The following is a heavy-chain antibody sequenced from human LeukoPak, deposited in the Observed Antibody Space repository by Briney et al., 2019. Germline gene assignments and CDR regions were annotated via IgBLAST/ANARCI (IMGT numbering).Heavy chain of an antibody. Sequence: PSETLSLTCTVSGYSISSGYYWSWIRHPPGKGLEWIGEINHSGSTNYNPSLKSRVTISVDTSKNQFSLKLSSVTAADTAVYYCARVGYCSSTSCFPADYWGQGTLVTVSS. D-gene: IGHD2-2*01. CDR3: ARVGYCSSTSCFPADY. CDR1: GYSISSGYY. CDR2: INHSGST. V-gene: IGHV4-38-2*02. J-gene: IGHJ4*02.